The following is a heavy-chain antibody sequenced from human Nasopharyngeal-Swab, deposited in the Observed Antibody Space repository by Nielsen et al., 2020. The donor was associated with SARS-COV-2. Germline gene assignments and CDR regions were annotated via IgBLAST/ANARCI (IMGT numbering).Heavy chain of an antibody. CDR2: INSDGRTK. Sequence: GGSLRLSCVASGFTFSSYWMQWVRQPPGKGLEWVARINSDGRTKDHADSLQGRFTIARDNAKNEVYLQLNGLRDEDTAVYCCGRAGSYRIDYWGQGTLVTVSS. V-gene: IGHV3-74*01. CDR3: GRAGSYRIDY. CDR1: GFTFSSYW. D-gene: IGHD1-14*01. J-gene: IGHJ4*02.